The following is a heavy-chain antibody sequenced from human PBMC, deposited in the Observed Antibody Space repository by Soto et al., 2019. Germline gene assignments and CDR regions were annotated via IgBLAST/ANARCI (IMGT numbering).Heavy chain of an antibody. Sequence: EVQLVESGGGLVKPGGSLRLSCAASGFTFSNAWMSWVRQAPGKGLEWVGRIKSKTDGGTTDYAAPVKGRFTISRDDSKNTLYLQMNSLKTEYTAVYYCTTDGYYYDSSGYFGIGYWGQGTLVTVSS. V-gene: IGHV3-15*01. D-gene: IGHD3-22*01. J-gene: IGHJ4*02. CDR2: IKSKTDGGTT. CDR1: GFTFSNAW. CDR3: TTDGYYYDSSGYFGIGY.